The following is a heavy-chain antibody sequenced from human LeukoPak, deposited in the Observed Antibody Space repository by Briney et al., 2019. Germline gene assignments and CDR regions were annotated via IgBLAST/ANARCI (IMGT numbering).Heavy chain of an antibody. Sequence: SVKVSCKTSGGTFTSYAISWVRQAPGQGLEWMGRIIPIFGTANYAQKFQGRVTITTDESTSTAYMELSSLRSEDTAVYYCASGDYYGYASLDYWGQGTLVTVSS. CDR3: ASGDYYGYASLDY. V-gene: IGHV1-69*05. J-gene: IGHJ4*02. CDR2: IIPIFGTA. CDR1: GGTFTSYA. D-gene: IGHD3-10*01.